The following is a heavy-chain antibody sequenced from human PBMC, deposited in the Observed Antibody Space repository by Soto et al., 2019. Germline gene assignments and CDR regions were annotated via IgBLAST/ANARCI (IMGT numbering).Heavy chain of an antibody. CDR1: GFSLSTSGVG. Sequence: QITLKESGPTLVKPTQTLTLTCTFSGFSLSTSGVGVGWIRQPPAKALEWLALIYWDADKRFSPSLKSRLTITRDTSNNHVVLTRTNLDPGDTATHYCAHRLAATGLFDYWGQGTPVTVS. D-gene: IGHD6-13*01. CDR3: AHRLAATGLFDY. J-gene: IGHJ4*02. V-gene: IGHV2-5*02. CDR2: IYWDADK.